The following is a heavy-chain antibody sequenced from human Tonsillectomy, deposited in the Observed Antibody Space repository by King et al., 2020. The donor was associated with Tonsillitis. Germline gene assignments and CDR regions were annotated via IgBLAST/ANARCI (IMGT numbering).Heavy chain of an antibody. J-gene: IGHJ3*02. D-gene: IGHD2-15*01. CDR1: GFTFSSYA. V-gene: IGHV3-23*04. Sequence: VQLVESGGGLVQPGGSLRFSCAASGFTFSSYAMSWVRQAPGKGLEWVSAISGSGGSTYYADSVKGRFTISRDNSKNTLYLQMNSLRAEDTAVYYCAKDGVGGYCSGGSCTLDALDIWGQGTMVTVSS. CDR3: AKDGVGGYCSGGSCTLDALDI. CDR2: ISGSGGST.